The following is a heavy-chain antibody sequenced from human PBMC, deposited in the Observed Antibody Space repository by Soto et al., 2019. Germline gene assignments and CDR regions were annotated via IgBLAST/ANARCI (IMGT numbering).Heavy chain of an antibody. J-gene: IGHJ4*02. CDR2: ISSSSSYI. Sequence: GGSLRLSCAASGFTFSSYSMNWVRQAPGKGLDWVSSISSSSSYIYYADSVKGRFTISRDNAKNSLYLQMNSLRAEDTAVYYCATLLTSYGDSSDYWGQGTLVTVSS. D-gene: IGHD4-17*01. CDR1: GFTFSSYS. V-gene: IGHV3-21*01. CDR3: ATLLTSYGDSSDY.